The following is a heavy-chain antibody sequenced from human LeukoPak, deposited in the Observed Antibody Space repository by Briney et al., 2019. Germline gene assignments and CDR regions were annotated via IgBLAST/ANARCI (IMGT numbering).Heavy chain of an antibody. J-gene: IGHJ4*02. V-gene: IGHV3-7*01. CDR3: AREGGGLRYFDWLLSSYFDY. CDR2: IKQDGSEK. D-gene: IGHD3-9*01. Sequence: GGSLRLSCAASGFTFSSYWMSWVRQAPGKGLEWVANIKQDGSEKYYVDSVKGRCTISRDNAKNSLYLQMNSLRAEDTAVYYCAREGGGLRYFDWLLSSYFDYWGQGTLVTVSS. CDR1: GFTFSSYW.